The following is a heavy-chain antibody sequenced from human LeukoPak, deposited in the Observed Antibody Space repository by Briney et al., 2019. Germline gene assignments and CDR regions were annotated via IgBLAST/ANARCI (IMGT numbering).Heavy chain of an antibody. Sequence: SETLSLTCAVYGGSFSGYYWSWIRPPPGKGLEWIGEINHSGSTNYNPSLKSRVTISVDTSKNQFSLKLSSVTAADTAVYYCARGGDSSSHFDYWGQGTLVTVSS. CDR2: INHSGST. D-gene: IGHD6-13*01. V-gene: IGHV4-34*01. CDR3: ARGGDSSSHFDY. CDR1: GGSFSGYY. J-gene: IGHJ4*02.